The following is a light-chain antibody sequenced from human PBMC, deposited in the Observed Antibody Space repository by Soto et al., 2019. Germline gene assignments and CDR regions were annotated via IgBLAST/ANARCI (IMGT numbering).Light chain of an antibody. Sequence: EIVMTQSLATLSVSPGERATLSCRASQSISSNLAWYQEKPGQAPRLLMFRTSSRATGFPARFSGSGSGTEFNLTISSLQSEDFGVYYCQQYNNWPRATFGGGTKVDVK. V-gene: IGKV3-15*01. CDR3: QQYNNWPRAT. CDR1: QSISSN. J-gene: IGKJ4*01. CDR2: RTS.